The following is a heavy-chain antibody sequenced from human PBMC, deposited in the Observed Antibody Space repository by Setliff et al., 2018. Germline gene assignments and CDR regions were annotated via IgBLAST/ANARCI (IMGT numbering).Heavy chain of an antibody. J-gene: IGHJ6*03. CDR2: MNPNNGNT. CDR1: GGTFSSYV. Sequence: ASVKVSCKASGGTFSSYVISWVREAPGQGLEWMGWMNPNNGNTGCVQKFQGRLTMTRNTSISTAYMELSSLRSDDTGVYYCARSLSFLGGYYYYYMDVWGKGTTVTVSS. D-gene: IGHD3-16*02. CDR3: ARSLSFLGGYYYYYMDV. V-gene: IGHV1-8*02.